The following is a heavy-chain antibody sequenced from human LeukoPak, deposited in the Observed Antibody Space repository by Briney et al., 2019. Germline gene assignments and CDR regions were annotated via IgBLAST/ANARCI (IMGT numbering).Heavy chain of an antibody. CDR2: TYYRSKWYY. CDR1: GDSVSSNSVA. V-gene: IGHV6-1*01. CDR3: ARGATAHFDY. Sequence: RSQTLSLTCAISGDSVSSNSVAWNWVRQSPSRGLEWLGRTYYRSKWYYDYAVSVKSRMTINPDTSKNQFSLQLNSVTPEDTAVYYCARGATAHFDYWDQGTLVTVPS. D-gene: IGHD5-12*01. J-gene: IGHJ4*02.